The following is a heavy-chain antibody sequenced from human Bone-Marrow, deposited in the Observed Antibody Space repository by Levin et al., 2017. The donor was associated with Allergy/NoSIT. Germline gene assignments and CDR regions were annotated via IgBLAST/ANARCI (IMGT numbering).Heavy chain of an antibody. CDR1: GFTFTTFN. V-gene: IGHV3-21*01. J-gene: IGHJ6*02. D-gene: IGHD3-10*01. Sequence: PGGSLRLSCAASGFTFTTFNMNWVRQAPGRGLEWVSSIGTSLSYIYYADSVKGRFTISRDNARNSLYLQMNSLRAEDTAVYYCARDGDYYGSRSYRDGMDVWGQGTTVTVSS. CDR3: ARDGDYYGSRSYRDGMDV. CDR2: IGTSLSYI.